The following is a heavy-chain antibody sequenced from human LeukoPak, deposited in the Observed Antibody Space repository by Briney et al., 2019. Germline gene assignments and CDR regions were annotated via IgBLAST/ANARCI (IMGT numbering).Heavy chain of an antibody. V-gene: IGHV3-30*02. CDR2: IRNDGSNY. J-gene: IGHJ4*02. Sequence: GGSLRLSCAASGFTFSSYWMSWVRQAPGKGLEWVAYIRNDGSNYYYADFVKGRFTISRDHSKNTLYLQMNSLRPEDTAVYYCTVELGDYWGQGTLVIVSS. CDR1: GFTFSSYW. CDR3: TVELGDY. D-gene: IGHD7-27*01.